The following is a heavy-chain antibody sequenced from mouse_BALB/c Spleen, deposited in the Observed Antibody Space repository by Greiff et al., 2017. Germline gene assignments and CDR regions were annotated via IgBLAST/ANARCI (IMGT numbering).Heavy chain of an antibody. Sequence: EVHLVESGGGLVKPGGSLKLSCAASGFTFSSYTMSWVRQTPEKRLEWVATISSGGSYTYYPDSVKGRFTISRDNAKNTLYLQMSSLKSEDTAMYYCTRERTTVDDYAMDYWGQGTSVTVSS. CDR3: TRERTTVDDYAMDY. CDR1: GFTFSSYT. CDR2: ISSGGSYT. D-gene: IGHD1-1*01. J-gene: IGHJ4*01. V-gene: IGHV5-6-4*01.